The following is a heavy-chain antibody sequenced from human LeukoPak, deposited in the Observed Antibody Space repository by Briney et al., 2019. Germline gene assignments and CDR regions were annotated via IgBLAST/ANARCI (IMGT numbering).Heavy chain of an antibody. J-gene: IGHJ4*02. CDR1: GYTFTNYY. V-gene: IGHV1-2*02. D-gene: IGHD2-2*01. Sequence: GASVKVSCKTSGYTFTNYYVHWVRQAPGQGLEWMGYIIPDSGGADYDQRFQGRVTMTRDKSISTVYKELSSLRSDDTAVYYCSTEDKYCGSANCGKYWGQGTLVTVSS. CDR2: IIPDSGGA. CDR3: STEDKYCGSANCGKY.